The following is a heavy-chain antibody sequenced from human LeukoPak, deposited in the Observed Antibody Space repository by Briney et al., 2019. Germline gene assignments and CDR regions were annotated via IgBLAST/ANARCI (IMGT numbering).Heavy chain of an antibody. CDR2: ISYDGNNK. CDR1: GFTFSSYG. CDR3: AKDLRVVTAILDC. V-gene: IGHV3-30*18. J-gene: IGHJ4*02. Sequence: PGGSLRLTCAASGFTFSSYGMHWVRQAPGKGLEWVAVISYDGNNKYYADSVKGRFTISRDNSKNTLYLQMNSLRAEDTAVYYCAKDLRVVTAILDCRGQGTLVTVSS. D-gene: IGHD2-21*02.